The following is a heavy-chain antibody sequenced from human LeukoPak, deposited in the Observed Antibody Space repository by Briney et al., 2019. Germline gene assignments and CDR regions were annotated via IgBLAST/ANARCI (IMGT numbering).Heavy chain of an antibody. CDR3: ARERIVVVPTYYYYGMDV. D-gene: IGHD2-2*01. Sequence: AGGSLRLSCAASGFTFSSYSMNWVRQAPGKGLEWVSVIYSGGSTYYADSVKGRFTISRDNSKNTLYLQMNSLRAEDTAVYYCARERIVVVPTYYYYGMDVWGQGTTVTVSS. CDR1: GFTFSSYS. J-gene: IGHJ6*02. V-gene: IGHV3-66*01. CDR2: IYSGGST.